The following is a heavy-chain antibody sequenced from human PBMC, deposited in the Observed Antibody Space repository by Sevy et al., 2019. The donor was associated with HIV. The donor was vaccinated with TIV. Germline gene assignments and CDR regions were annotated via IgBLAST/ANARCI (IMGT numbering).Heavy chain of an antibody. CDR3: ARALADWGSFHYSS. V-gene: IGHV3-7*01. CDR2: IKQDGTDT. Sequence: GGSLRLSCAASGFTFSTYWMTWVRQAPGKGLEWVANIKQDGTDTNYVDSVRGRFTISRDNVRNLLYLHMNSLRAEDTAVYFCARALADWGSFHYSSWGRGVLVTVSS. D-gene: IGHD3-16*01. J-gene: IGHJ4*02. CDR1: GFTFSTYW.